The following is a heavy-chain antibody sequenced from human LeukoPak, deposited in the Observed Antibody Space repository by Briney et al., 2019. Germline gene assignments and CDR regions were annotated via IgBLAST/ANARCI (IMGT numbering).Heavy chain of an antibody. CDR3: ARDAGVYYGDYLDY. V-gene: IGHV3-7*01. CDR2: IKQDGSEK. CDR1: GFTFSSYW. D-gene: IGHD4-17*01. J-gene: IGHJ4*02. Sequence: GGSLRLSCAASGFTFSSYWMSWVRQAPGKGLEWVANIKQDGSEKYYVDSVKGRFTISRDNAKNSLYLQMNSLRAEDTAVYYCARDAGVYYGDYLDYWGQGTLVTVSS.